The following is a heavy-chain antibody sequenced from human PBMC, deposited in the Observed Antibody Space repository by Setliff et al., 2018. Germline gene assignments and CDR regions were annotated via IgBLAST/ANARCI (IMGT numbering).Heavy chain of an antibody. J-gene: IGHJ5*02. Sequence: SETLSLTCAVSGYSISSGYYWGWIRQPPGKGLEWIGSIYHSGSTYYNPSLKSRVTMSVDTYKNQFSLKLSSVTAADTAVYYCARTNYYDSSTCFNWFDPWGQGTLVTVSS. D-gene: IGHD3-22*01. CDR3: ARTNYYDSSTCFNWFDP. V-gene: IGHV4-38-2*01. CDR2: IYHSGST. CDR1: GYSISSGYY.